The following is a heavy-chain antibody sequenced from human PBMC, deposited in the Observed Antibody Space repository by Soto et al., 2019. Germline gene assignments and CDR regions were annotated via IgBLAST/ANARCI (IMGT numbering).Heavy chain of an antibody. CDR2: IYPGDHET. CDR1: GYTFSNFW. D-gene: IGHD6-13*01. CDR3: ARSPRSSPYFDF. V-gene: IGHV5-51*01. Sequence: GESLKISCQCSGYTFSNFWIGWVRQLPGQGLEWMGIIYPGDHETRYSPSFLGKVTISAETSINTAYLQWSSLEASDSAFCFCARSPRSSPYFDFWGQGALVTVSS. J-gene: IGHJ4*02.